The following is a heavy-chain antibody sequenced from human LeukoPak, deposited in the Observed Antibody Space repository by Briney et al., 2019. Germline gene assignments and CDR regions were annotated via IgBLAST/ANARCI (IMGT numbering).Heavy chain of an antibody. CDR1: GFNFHYAW. J-gene: IGHJ4*02. CDR3: TSLVGSPTY. D-gene: IGHD4-23*01. CDR2: IKSKRDGETT. Sequence: GGSLRLSCAGSGFNFHYAWTTWVRQAPGKGLEWVGRIKSKRDGETTDYAALVKSRFSISRDDSKNTVYLQMNSLRTEDTAVYYCTSLVGSPTYWGQGALVTVSS. V-gene: IGHV3-15*01.